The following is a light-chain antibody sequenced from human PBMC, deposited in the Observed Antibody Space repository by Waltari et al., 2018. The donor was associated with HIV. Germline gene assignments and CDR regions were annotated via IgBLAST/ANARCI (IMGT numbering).Light chain of an antibody. J-gene: IGKJ1*01. Sequence: DIQMTQSPPSLSTSVGDRVTITCRASRDIKKGLGWYQQKPGKSPRRLIYTVSTLSAGVPSRFRGGGSGTHVTLSIDGLQPEDMATYFCLQLSGFPRTFGQGT. CDR1: RDIKKG. CDR3: LQLSGFPRT. CDR2: TVS. V-gene: IGKV1-17*01.